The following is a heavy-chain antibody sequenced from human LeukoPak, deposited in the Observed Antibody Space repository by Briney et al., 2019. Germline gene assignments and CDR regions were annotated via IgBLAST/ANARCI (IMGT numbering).Heavy chain of an antibody. D-gene: IGHD3-10*01. CDR3: ARAHGLWFGEFPFDY. CDR1: GFTVSSNY. CDR2: IYSGGST. V-gene: IGHV3-66*01. Sequence: GGSLRLSCAASGFTVSSNYMSWVRQAPGKGLEWVSVIYSGGSTYYADSVKGRFTISRDNSKNTLYLQMNSLRAEDTAVYYCARAHGLWFGEFPFDYWGQGTLVTVSS. J-gene: IGHJ4*02.